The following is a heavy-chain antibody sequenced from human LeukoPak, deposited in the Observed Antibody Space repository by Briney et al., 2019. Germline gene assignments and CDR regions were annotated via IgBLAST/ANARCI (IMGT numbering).Heavy chain of an antibody. Sequence: SETLSLTCTVSGGSISSSSYYWGWIRQPPGKGLEWIGSIYYSGSTYYNPSLKSRVTISVDTSKNQFSLKLSSVTAADTAVYYCARTSYDYVWGSYRRNNWFDPWGQGTLVTVSS. CDR2: IYYSGST. CDR3: ARTSYDYVWGSYRRNNWFDP. V-gene: IGHV4-39*01. D-gene: IGHD3-16*02. J-gene: IGHJ5*02. CDR1: GGSISSSSYY.